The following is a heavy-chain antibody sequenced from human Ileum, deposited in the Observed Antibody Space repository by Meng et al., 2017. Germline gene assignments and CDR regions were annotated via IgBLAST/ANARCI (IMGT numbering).Heavy chain of an antibody. CDR2: IDHSGSP. CDR3: ARHGGYYQDY. Sequence: VQLRGSGPGLVKLSGTLSLTCAVSGGSITTNSYWSWVRQSPEKGLEWIGQIDHSGSPYYNPSLKSRVTMSVDKSKSQVSLQLTSVTAADTAVYYCARHGGYYQDYWGQGTLVTVSS. J-gene: IGHJ4*02. V-gene: IGHV4-4*02. D-gene: IGHD4-23*01. CDR1: GGSITTNSY.